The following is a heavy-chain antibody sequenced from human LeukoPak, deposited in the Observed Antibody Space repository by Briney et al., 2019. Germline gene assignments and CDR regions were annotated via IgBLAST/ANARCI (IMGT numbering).Heavy chain of an antibody. CDR2: ISVNGGTT. V-gene: IGHV3-23*01. CDR3: AKDLGANRNYWGFDD. CDR1: GFTYDIHS. D-gene: IGHD1-7*01. J-gene: IGHJ4*02. Sequence: PGGSLRLSCAASGFTYDIHSMSWVRQAPGKGLEWVSGISVNGGTTYYADSVKGRFTISRDNSKNTMYLQMTSLRAEDTAIYYCAKDLGANRNYWGFDDWGQGALVTVSA.